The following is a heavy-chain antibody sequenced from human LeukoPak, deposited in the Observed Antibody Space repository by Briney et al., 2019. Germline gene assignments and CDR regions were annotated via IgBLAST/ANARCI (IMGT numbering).Heavy chain of an antibody. CDR1: GFSFSNTW. J-gene: IGHJ6*03. V-gene: IGHV3-15*01. CDR3: TTEGYCTNGVCYTSYYYYYYYMDV. CDR2: IKSKTDGGTT. Sequence: GGSLRLSCAVSGFSFSNTWMSWVRQAPGKGLQWVGRIKSKTDGGTTDYAAPVKGRFTISRDDSKNTLYLQMNSLKTEDTAVYYCTTEGYCTNGVCYTSYYYYYYYMDVWGKGTTVTVSS. D-gene: IGHD2-8*01.